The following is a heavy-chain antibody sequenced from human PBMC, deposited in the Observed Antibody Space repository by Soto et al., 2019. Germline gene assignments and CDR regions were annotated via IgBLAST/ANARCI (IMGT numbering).Heavy chain of an antibody. D-gene: IGHD5-18*01. CDR2: IYYSAST. CDR1: GGSISSSSYY. J-gene: IGHJ3*02. V-gene: IGHV4-39*01. CDR3: ARHKEYSYGYVDAFDI. Sequence: SETLSLTCTVSGGSISSSSYYWGWIRQPPGKGLEWIGSIYYSASTYYNPSLKSRVTISVDTSKNQFSLKLSSVTAADTAVYYCARHKEYSYGYVDAFDIWGQGTMVTVSS.